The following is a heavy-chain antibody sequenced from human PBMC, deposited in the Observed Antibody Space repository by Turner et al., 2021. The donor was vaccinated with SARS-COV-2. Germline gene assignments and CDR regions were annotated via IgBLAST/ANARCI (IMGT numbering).Heavy chain of an antibody. CDR1: GFPFSSYG. CDR3: ATGSGSYYFSPTYYFDY. CDR2: IWYDGSNK. V-gene: IGHV3-33*01. D-gene: IGHD1-26*01. J-gene: IGHJ4*02. Sequence: QLVESWGGVVQPGRSLRLTCAASGFPFSSYGMHWVRQAPGKGLEWVAVIWYDGSNKYNADSVKGRFTISRDNSKNTLYLQMNSLRAEDTAVYYCATGSGSYYFSPTYYFDYWGQGTLVTVSS.